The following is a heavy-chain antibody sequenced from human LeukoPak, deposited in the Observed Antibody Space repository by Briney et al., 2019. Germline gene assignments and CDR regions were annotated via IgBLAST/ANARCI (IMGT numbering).Heavy chain of an antibody. CDR2: INPNSGGT. Sequence: ASVKVSCKASGGTFSSYAISWVRQAPGQGLEWMGRINPNSGGTNYAQKFQGRVTMTRDTSISTAYMELSRLRSDDTAVYYCARVRYGDSYYFDYWGQGTLVTVSS. CDR1: GGTFSSYA. D-gene: IGHD4-17*01. V-gene: IGHV1-2*06. CDR3: ARVRYGDSYYFDY. J-gene: IGHJ4*02.